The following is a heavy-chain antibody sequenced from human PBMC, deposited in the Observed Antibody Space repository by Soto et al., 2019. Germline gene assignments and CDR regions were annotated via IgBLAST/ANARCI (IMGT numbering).Heavy chain of an antibody. CDR1: GFTLSSYS. J-gene: IGHJ4*02. CDR3: ARDWVTTSEYFDY. V-gene: IGHV3-21*01. CDR2: ISSSSSYI. D-gene: IGHD4-17*01. Sequence: VGSLRLSCAASGFTLSSYSMNWVRQAPGKGLEWVSSISSSSSYIYYADSVKGRFTISRDNAKNSLYLQMNSLRAEDTAVYCCARDWVTTSEYFDYWGQGTLVTVSS.